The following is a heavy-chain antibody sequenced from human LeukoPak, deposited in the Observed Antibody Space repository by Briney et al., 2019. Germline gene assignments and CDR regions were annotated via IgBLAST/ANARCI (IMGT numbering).Heavy chain of an antibody. J-gene: IGHJ1*01. CDR2: IYYSGRT. CDR1: GGSFSSGRYY. Sequence: SETLSLTCSVSGGSFSSGRYYWSWIRQPPGKGLEWIGYIYYSGRTNYNPSLKSRVTISADTSTHPFSLKPRSVTAADTVLYYWPRALYYYDCSGYYIVNCGQGTLVTVSS. D-gene: IGHD3-22*01. CDR3: PRALYYYDCSGYYIVN. V-gene: IGHV4-61*01.